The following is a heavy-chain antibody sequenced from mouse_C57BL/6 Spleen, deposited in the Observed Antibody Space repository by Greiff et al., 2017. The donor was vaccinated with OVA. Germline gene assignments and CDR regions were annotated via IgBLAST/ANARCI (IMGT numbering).Heavy chain of an antibody. Sequence: VQLQQPGAELVKPGASVKMSCKASGYTFTSYWITWVKQRPGQGLEWIGDIYPGSGSTNYNEKFKSKATLTVDTSSSTAYMQLSSLTSEDSAVYYCARSDYSKDWYFDVWGTGTSVTVSS. CDR3: ARSDYSKDWYFDV. J-gene: IGHJ1*03. CDR2: IYPGSGST. V-gene: IGHV1-55*01. D-gene: IGHD2-5*01. CDR1: GYTFTSYW.